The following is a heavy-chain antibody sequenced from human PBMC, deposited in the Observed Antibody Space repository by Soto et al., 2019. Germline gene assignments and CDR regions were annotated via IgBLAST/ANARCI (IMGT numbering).Heavy chain of an antibody. V-gene: IGHV1-18*01. D-gene: IGHD6-13*01. Sequence: ASVKVSCKASGYTFTSYGISWVRQAPGQGLEWMGWISAYNGNTNYAQKLQGRVTMTTDTSTSTAYMELRSLRSDDTAVYYCARDHGGSSWSTPHFDYWGQGTLVTVSS. CDR1: GYTFTSYG. CDR3: ARDHGGSSWSTPHFDY. J-gene: IGHJ4*02. CDR2: ISAYNGNT.